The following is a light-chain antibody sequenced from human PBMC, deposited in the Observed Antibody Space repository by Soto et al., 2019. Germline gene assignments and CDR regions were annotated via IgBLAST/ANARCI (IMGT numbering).Light chain of an antibody. Sequence: QSVLTQPPSASGTPGQRVTISCSGSSSNIGSNTVNWYQQLPGTAPKLLIYSNDQGSSGVPDRFSGSKFGTSASLAIRGLQPEDEADYYCAAWDDGLYGVVFGGGTKLTVL. CDR1: SSNIGSNT. V-gene: IGLV1-44*01. J-gene: IGLJ2*01. CDR3: AAWDDGLYGVV. CDR2: SND.